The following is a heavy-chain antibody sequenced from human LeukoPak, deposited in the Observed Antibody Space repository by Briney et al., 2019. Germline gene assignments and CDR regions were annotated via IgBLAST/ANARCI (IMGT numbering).Heavy chain of an antibody. J-gene: IGHJ4*02. CDR2: ISTSGDGT. V-gene: IGHV3-23*01. Sequence: GGSLRLSCEASGFTFSTYAMTWVRQAPGKGLEWVAGISTSGDGTYYADSVKGRFTISRDNSKNTLCLQMSSLRPEDTAVYYCARRGSTAYVFDCWGQGALITVSA. D-gene: IGHD5-12*01. CDR3: ARRGSTAYVFDC. CDR1: GFTFSTYA.